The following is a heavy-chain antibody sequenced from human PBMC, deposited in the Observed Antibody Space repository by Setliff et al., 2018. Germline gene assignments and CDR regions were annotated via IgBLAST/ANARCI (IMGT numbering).Heavy chain of an antibody. CDR2: MNIDNGKT. D-gene: IGHD2-21*01. CDR1: GYTFSLYA. J-gene: IGHJ4*02. V-gene: IGHV1-3*03. Sequence: ASVKVSCKASGYTFSLYAMHWLRQAPGQRLEWMGWMNIDNGKTEYSQEFQDRVTFTRDTFAETAYMELRSLTSDDMAVYYCARGYCDGIGCPAPLYYFDSWGQGTLVTVSS. CDR3: ARGYCDGIGCPAPLYYFDS.